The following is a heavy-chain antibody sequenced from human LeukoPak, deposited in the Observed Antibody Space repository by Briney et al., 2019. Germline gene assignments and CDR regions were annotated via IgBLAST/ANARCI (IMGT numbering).Heavy chain of an antibody. CDR3: ARVPVLPPRNWYFDL. V-gene: IGHV4-61*05. D-gene: IGHD3-10*01. CDR2: IYYSGST. J-gene: IGHJ2*01. Sequence: SETLSLTCSVSDDSISSNNYYWGWIRQPPGKGLEWIGYIYYSGSTNYNPSLKSRVTISVDTSKNQFSLKLSSVTAADTAVYYCARVPVLPPRNWYFDLWGRGTLVTVSS. CDR1: DDSISSNNYY.